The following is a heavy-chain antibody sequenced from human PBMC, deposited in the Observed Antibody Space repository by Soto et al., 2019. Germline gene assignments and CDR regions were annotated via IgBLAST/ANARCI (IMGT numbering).Heavy chain of an antibody. Sequence: QVQLVQSGAEVKKPGASVKVSCKASGYTFTNYDINWVRQATGQGLEWMGWMNPNTANTGYAQKFQGRVTMTRGTSIGTAYMELTSLRSEDTAVYYCARGGGGSRFYYYYMDVWGTGTTVTVSS. CDR2: MNPNTANT. D-gene: IGHD2-15*01. CDR3: ARGGGGSRFYYYYMDV. V-gene: IGHV1-8*01. J-gene: IGHJ6*03. CDR1: GYTFTNYD.